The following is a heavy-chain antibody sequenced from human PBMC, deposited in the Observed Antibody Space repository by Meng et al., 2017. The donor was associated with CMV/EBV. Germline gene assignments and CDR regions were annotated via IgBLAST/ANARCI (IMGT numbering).Heavy chain of an antibody. J-gene: IGHJ6*02. D-gene: IGHD3-3*01. Sequence: GSLRLSCTVSGGSISSSSYYWGWIRQPPGKGLEWIGSIYYSGSTYYNPSLKSRVTISVDTSKNQFSLKLSSVTAADTAVYYCARDGQTNEFWSGQYYYYYYGMDVWGQGTTVTVSS. CDR1: GGSISSSSYY. V-gene: IGHV4-39*07. CDR3: ARDGQTNEFWSGQYYYYYYGMDV. CDR2: IYYSGST.